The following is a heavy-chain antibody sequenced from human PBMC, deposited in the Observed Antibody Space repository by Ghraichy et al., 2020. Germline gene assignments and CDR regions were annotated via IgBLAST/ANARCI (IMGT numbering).Heavy chain of an antibody. D-gene: IGHD5-24*01. J-gene: IGHJ4*01. CDR3: ARGGRGGYNYY. CDR2: FYPGGST. V-gene: IGHV3-53*01. CDR1: GFSVSNNY. Sequence: GGSLRLSCAASGFSVSNNYMSWVRQTPGKGLEWVSVFYPGGSTYYIDSVKGRFTISTDSSKNTLYLQMTSLRAEDTAVYHCARGGRGGYNYYWGQGTLVTVSS.